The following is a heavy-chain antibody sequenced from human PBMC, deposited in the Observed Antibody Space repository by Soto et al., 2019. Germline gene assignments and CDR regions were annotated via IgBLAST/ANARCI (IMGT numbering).Heavy chain of an antibody. CDR1: GFSFSSYG. CDR2: IWSDGSNK. V-gene: IGHV3-33*01. D-gene: IGHD4-17*01. CDR3: ARDWGPSDYVFDY. J-gene: IGHJ4*02. Sequence: QVQLVESGGGVVQPGRSLRLSCAASGFSFSSYGMHWVRQAPGKGLEWVAIIWSDGSNKYYADSVKGRFTISRDNSKNTVYLQMNSLRAEDTAVYYCARDWGPSDYVFDYWGQGTLVTVSS.